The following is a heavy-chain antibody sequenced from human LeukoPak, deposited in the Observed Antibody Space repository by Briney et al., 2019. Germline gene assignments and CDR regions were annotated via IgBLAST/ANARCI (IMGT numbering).Heavy chain of an antibody. CDR2: IKQDGSEK. CDR3: ARVNTAMVSGPQYYFDY. V-gene: IGHV3-7*01. J-gene: IGHJ4*02. CDR1: GFTFSSYW. D-gene: IGHD5-18*01. Sequence: GGSLRLSCAASGFTFSSYWMSWVRQAPGKGLEWVANIKQDGSEKYYVDSVKGRFTISRDNAKNSLYLQMNSLRAEDTAVYYCARVNTAMVSGPQYYFDYWGRGTLVTVSS.